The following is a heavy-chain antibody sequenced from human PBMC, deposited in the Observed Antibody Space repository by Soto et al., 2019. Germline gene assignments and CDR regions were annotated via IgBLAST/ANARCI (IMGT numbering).Heavy chain of an antibody. CDR2: VNPSGGGT. D-gene: IGHD2-15*01. CDR3: AREENCSDGVCYSEYFQR. Sequence: QVQLVQSGAEVKKPGASVKVSCKASGYIFTAYSMHWVRQAPGQGLEWMGVVNPSGGGTNYAQRFQGRITMTRDTSTSTVYMDLKFLTSEDTAVYYCAREENCSDGVCYSEYFQRWGQGTLVTVSS. V-gene: IGHV1-46*01. CDR1: GYIFTAYS. J-gene: IGHJ1*01.